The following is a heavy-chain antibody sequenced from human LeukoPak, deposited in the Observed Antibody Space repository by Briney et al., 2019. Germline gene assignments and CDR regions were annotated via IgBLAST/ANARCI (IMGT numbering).Heavy chain of an antibody. CDR1: GFTFSSYS. V-gene: IGHV3-48*01. CDR2: ISSSSSTR. D-gene: IGHD3-10*01. Sequence: GGSLRLSCAASGFTFSSYSMNWVRQAPGKGLEWVSYISSSSSTRYYADSVKGRFTISRDNAKNSLYLQMNSLRAEDTAVYYCAREFRGVISYFDYWGQGTLVTVSS. J-gene: IGHJ4*02. CDR3: AREFRGVISYFDY.